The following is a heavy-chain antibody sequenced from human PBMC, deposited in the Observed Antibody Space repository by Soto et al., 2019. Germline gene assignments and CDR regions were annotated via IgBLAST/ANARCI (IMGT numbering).Heavy chain of an antibody. CDR3: ARALTQDYGDFPPFFDY. Sequence: QVQLVESGGGVVQPGRSLRLSCAASGFTFSSYGMHWVRQAPGKGLEWVAVIWYDGSNKYYADSVKGRFTISRDNSKNTLYLQMNSLRAEDTAVYYCARALTQDYGDFPPFFDYWGQGTLVTVSS. CDR2: IWYDGSNK. CDR1: GFTFSSYG. J-gene: IGHJ4*02. D-gene: IGHD4-17*01. V-gene: IGHV3-33*01.